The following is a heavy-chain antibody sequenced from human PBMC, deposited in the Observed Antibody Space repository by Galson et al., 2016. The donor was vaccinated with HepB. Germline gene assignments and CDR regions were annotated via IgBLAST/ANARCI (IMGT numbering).Heavy chain of an antibody. CDR3: ASKYYDSSGYAIDAFDI. D-gene: IGHD3-22*01. J-gene: IGHJ3*02. CDR2: IYPGDSDT. Sequence: QSGAEVKKPGESLKISCKGSGYSFTSYWIGWVRQMPGKGLEWMGIIYPGDSDTRYSPSFQGQVTISADKSISTAYLQWSSLKASDTAMYYCASKYYDSSGYAIDAFDIWGQGTMVTVSS. V-gene: IGHV5-51*01. CDR1: GYSFTSYW.